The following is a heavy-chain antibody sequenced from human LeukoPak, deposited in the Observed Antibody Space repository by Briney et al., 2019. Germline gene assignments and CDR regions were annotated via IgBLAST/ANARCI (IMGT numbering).Heavy chain of an antibody. D-gene: IGHD3-9*01. CDR2: ISYDGSNK. V-gene: IGHV3-30*18. CDR3: AKGPKYDILSHFDY. CDR1: GFTFSSYG. Sequence: PGGSLRLSCAASGFTFSSYGMHWVRQAPGKGLEWVAVISYDGSNKYYADSVKGRFTISRDNSKTTLYLEMNSLRAEDTAVYYCAKGPKYDILSHFDYWGQGTLVTVSS. J-gene: IGHJ4*02.